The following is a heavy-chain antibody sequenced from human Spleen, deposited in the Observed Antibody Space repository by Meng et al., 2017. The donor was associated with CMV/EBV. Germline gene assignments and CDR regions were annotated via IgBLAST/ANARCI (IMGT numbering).Heavy chain of an antibody. CDR3: AKEKHGGAGWAFYHGIDV. CDR1: GFTFSSHE. Sequence: GESLKISCAASGFTFSSHEINWVRQATGKGLEWVSYISSSGSTISYADSVKGRFTISRDNAKNSLYLQMNSLRAEDTAVYYCAKEKHGGAGWAFYHGIDVWGQGTTVTVSS. D-gene: IGHD4-23*01. CDR2: ISSSGSTI. V-gene: IGHV3-48*03. J-gene: IGHJ6*02.